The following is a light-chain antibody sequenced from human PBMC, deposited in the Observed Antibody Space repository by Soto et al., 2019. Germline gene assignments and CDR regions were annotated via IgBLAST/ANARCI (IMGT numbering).Light chain of an antibody. CDR3: QQYNSYSRT. J-gene: IGKJ1*01. CDR1: QSISSW. V-gene: IGKV1-5*01. CDR2: DAS. Sequence: DIHMTHSPSTLSASVGDRVTITCRASQSISSWLAWYQQKPGKAPKLLIYDASSLESGVPSRFSGSGSGTEFTLTISSLQPDDFAPYYCQQYNSYSRTFGQGTKVNIK.